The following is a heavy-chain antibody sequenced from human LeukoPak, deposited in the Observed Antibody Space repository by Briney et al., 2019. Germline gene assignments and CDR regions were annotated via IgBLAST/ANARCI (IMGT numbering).Heavy chain of an antibody. J-gene: IGHJ3*02. D-gene: IGHD3-10*01. CDR1: GYTLTELS. CDR3: ATVRAMVRGVNDAFDI. V-gene: IGHV1-24*01. Sequence: ASVKVSCKVSGYTLTELSMHWVRQAPGKGLEWMGGFDPEDGETIYAQKFQGRVTMTEDTSTDTAYMELSSLRSEDTAVYYCATVRAMVRGVNDAFDIWGQRTMVTVSS. CDR2: FDPEDGET.